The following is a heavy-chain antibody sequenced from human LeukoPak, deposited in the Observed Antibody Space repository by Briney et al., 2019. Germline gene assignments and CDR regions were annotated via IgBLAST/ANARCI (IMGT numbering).Heavy chain of an antibody. D-gene: IGHD4-11*01. J-gene: IGHJ3*02. CDR3: ASSDYDAFDI. CDR2: ISSSSSYI. CDR1: GFTFSSYS. V-gene: IGHV3-21*01. Sequence: GGSLRLSCAASGFTFSSYSMNWVRQAPGKGLELVSSISSSSSYIYYADSVKGRFTISRDNAKNSLYLQMNSLRAEDTAVYYCASSDYDAFDIWGQGTMVTVSS.